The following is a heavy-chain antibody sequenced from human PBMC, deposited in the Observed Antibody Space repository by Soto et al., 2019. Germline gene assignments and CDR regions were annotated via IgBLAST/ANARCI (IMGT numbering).Heavy chain of an antibody. CDR2: ISAYNGNT. D-gene: IGHD3-22*01. CDR3: ARVIAAWLLEGYGMDV. J-gene: IGHJ6*02. V-gene: IGHV1-18*04. Sequence: QVQLVQSGAEVKKPGASVKVSCKASGYTFTSYGISWVRQAPGQGLEWMGWISAYNGNTNHAQKLQGRVTMTTDTSTSTAYMELRSLRSDDTAVYYCARVIAAWLLEGYGMDVWGQGTTVTVSS. CDR1: GYTFTSYG.